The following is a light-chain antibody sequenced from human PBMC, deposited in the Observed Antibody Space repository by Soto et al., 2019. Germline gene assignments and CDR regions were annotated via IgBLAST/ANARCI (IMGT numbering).Light chain of an antibody. CDR1: QGISSW. Sequence: DIQMTQSPSSVSASVGDRVTITCRASQGISSWIAWYQQKPGKAPKLLIDAASSLQTGVLSRFSGSASGTDFTLTISSLQPEDFATYFCQQADTFPTFGGGTKVEIK. CDR3: QQADTFPT. CDR2: AAS. V-gene: IGKV1-12*01. J-gene: IGKJ4*01.